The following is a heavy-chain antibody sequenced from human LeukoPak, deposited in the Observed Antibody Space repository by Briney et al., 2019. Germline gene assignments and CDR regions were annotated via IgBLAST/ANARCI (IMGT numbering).Heavy chain of an antibody. D-gene: IGHD3-3*01. V-gene: IGHV3-30*02. Sequence: GGSLRLSCAASGFIFDHYGMYWVRQAPGKGLEWVSFTRYDGRDKYYADSVKGRFTISRDNSKNTLYLQMNSLRVEDTAVYYCAKDGVWDFWSGYDYYYYYYMDVWGKGTTVTVSS. J-gene: IGHJ6*03. CDR2: TRYDGRDK. CDR1: GFIFDHYG. CDR3: AKDGVWDFWSGYDYYYYYYMDV.